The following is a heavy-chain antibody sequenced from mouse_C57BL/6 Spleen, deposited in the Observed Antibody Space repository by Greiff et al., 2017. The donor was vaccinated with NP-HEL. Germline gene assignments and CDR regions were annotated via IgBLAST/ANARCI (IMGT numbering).Heavy chain of an antibody. CDR1: GFTFSDYY. D-gene: IGHD2-3*01. Sequence: EVKLVESEGGLVQPGSSMKLSCTASGFTFSDYYMAWVRQVPEKGLEWVANINYDGSSTYYLDSLKSRFIISRDNAKNILYLQMSSLKSEDTATYYCARVYDGYYVWFAYWGQGTLVTVSA. CDR3: ARVYDGYYVWFAY. V-gene: IGHV5-16*01. J-gene: IGHJ3*01. CDR2: INYDGSST.